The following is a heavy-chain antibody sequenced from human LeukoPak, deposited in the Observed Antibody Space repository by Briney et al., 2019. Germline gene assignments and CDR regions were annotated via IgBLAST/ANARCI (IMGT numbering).Heavy chain of an antibody. CDR3: ARVSGVTRGLDY. CDR2: ISSSGSTI. J-gene: IGHJ4*02. CDR1: GFTFSIYA. D-gene: IGHD2-21*02. V-gene: IGHV3-48*03. Sequence: GGSLRLSCAASGFTFSIYAMSWVRQAPGKGLEWVSYISSSGSTIYYADSVKGRFTISRDNAKNSLYLQMNSLRAEDTAVYYCARVSGVTRGLDYWGQGTLVTVSS.